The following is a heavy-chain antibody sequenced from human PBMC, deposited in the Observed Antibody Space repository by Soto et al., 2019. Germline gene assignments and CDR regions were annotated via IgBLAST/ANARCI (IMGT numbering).Heavy chain of an antibody. D-gene: IGHD3-16*02. J-gene: IGHJ3*02. CDR3: YIVTEDAYDI. Sequence: GGSLRLSSAASGFSFGSYGMHWVRQAPGKGLEWVAVISYDGSNKYYADSVKGRFTISRDNSKNTLYLQMNSLRAEDTAVYYCYIVTEDAYDISRQRTTDTVS. V-gene: IGHV3-30*03. CDR1: GFSFGSYG. CDR2: ISYDGSNK.